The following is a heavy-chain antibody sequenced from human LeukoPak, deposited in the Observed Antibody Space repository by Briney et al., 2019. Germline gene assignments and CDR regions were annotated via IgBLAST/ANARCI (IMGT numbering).Heavy chain of an antibody. V-gene: IGHV3-30-3*01. CDR3: IYGDDFDY. Sequence: PGGSLRLSCAASGFTFSSYATHWVRQAPGKGLEWVAVISYDGSNKYYADSVKGRFTISRDNSKNTLYLQMNSLRAEDTAVYYGIYGDDFDYWGQGTLVTVSS. CDR1: GFTFSSYA. J-gene: IGHJ4*02. CDR2: ISYDGSNK. D-gene: IGHD4-17*01.